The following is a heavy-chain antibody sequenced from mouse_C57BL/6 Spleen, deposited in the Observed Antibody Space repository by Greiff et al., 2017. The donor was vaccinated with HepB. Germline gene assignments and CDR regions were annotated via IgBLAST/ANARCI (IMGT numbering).Heavy chain of an antibody. Sequence: VQLQQSGAELVMPGASVKLSCKASGYTFTSYWMHWVKQRPGQGLEWIGEIDPSDSYTNYNQKFKGKSTLTVDKSSSTAYMQLSSLTSEDSAVYYCARYDYDGYVMDYWGQGTSVTVSS. J-gene: IGHJ4*01. CDR1: GYTFTSYW. V-gene: IGHV1-69*01. CDR2: IDPSDSYT. CDR3: ARYDYDGYVMDY. D-gene: IGHD2-4*01.